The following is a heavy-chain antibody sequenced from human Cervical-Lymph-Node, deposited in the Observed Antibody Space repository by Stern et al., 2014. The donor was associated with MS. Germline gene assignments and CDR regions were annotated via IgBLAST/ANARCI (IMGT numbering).Heavy chain of an antibody. CDR1: GHTFTSNK. Sequence: MQLVESGAEGKKPGASVKVSCKAFGHTFTSNKMHWVRQAPGQGLEWMGIINPGGGSTRYAQKLQGRVTMTRDTSTSTVYMELTSLRSEDTAVYSCARDNGGWSVDSWGQGTLVIVSS. V-gene: IGHV1-46*01. D-gene: IGHD6-19*01. J-gene: IGHJ4*02. CDR3: ARDNGGWSVDS. CDR2: INPGGGST.